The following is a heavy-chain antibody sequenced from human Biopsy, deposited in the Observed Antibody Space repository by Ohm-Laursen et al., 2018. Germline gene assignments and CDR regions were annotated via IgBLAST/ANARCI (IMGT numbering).Heavy chain of an antibody. Sequence: ASVKVSCKPSGNTFATYHIHWVRQAPGQGLEWMGVISPSGATTSFSQKFQGRITMTRDTSTGTVYMDLNSLGSEDTAVYYCARAGVGSDGTDFYYYGMDVWGPGTTVTVSS. D-gene: IGHD5-24*01. V-gene: IGHV1-46*01. CDR1: GNTFATYH. CDR2: ISPSGATT. CDR3: ARAGVGSDGTDFYYYGMDV. J-gene: IGHJ6*02.